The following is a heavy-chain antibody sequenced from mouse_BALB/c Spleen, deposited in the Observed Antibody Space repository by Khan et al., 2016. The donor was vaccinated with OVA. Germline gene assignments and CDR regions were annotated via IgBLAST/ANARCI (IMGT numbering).Heavy chain of an antibody. Sequence: EVQLQESGPGLVKPSQSLSLTCTVTGYSITSDYAWNWIRQFPGNNLEWMGYISYSGNTKYNPSLKSRTSITQDTSKNQFFLQLNSVTIEDAATYYCARIKLGDFDYWGQGTTLTVSS. V-gene: IGHV3-2*02. CDR1: GYSITSDYA. D-gene: IGHD2-4*01. CDR3: ARIKLGDFDY. CDR2: ISYSGNT. J-gene: IGHJ2*01.